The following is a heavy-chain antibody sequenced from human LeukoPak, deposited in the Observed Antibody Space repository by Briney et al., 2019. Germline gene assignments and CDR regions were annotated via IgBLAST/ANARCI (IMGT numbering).Heavy chain of an antibody. CDR1: GGSISSYY. V-gene: IGHV4-59*08. CDR3: ARAHVLRFLEWAANFDY. D-gene: IGHD3-3*01. J-gene: IGHJ4*02. Sequence: PSETLSLTCTVSGGSISSYYWSWIRQPPGKGLEWIGYIYYSGSINYNPSLKSRVTISVDTSKNQFSLKLSSVTAADTAVYYCARAHVLRFLEWAANFDYWGQGTLVTASS. CDR2: IYYSGSI.